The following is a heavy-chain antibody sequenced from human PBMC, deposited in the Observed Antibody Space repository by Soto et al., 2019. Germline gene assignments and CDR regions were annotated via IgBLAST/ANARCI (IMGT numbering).Heavy chain of an antibody. CDR2: IHYTGNT. CDR3: AAGDYPTGFSYREIKWFDP. Sequence: SETLSLTCTVSSGSISSYDWGWIRQPPGKGLEWIGYIHYTGNTNSNHSLKGRVTLSIDPSWNQFSLKLRSVTAADTAVYYCAAGDYPTGFSYREIKWFDPWGQGTLVTVS. J-gene: IGHJ5*02. V-gene: IGHV4-59*01. D-gene: IGHD3-9*01. CDR1: SGSISSYD.